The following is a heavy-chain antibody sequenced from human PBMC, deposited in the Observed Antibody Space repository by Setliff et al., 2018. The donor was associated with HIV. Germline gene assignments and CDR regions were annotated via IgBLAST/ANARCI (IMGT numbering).Heavy chain of an antibody. J-gene: IGHJ6*03. CDR3: AKKTRGIAVAGTGDYYYYMGV. Sequence: GGSLRLSCAASGFTFDDYAMHWVRQAPGKGLEWVSGISWNSGNIGYADSVKGRFTISRDNAKNSLYLQMNSLRAEDTALYYCAKKTRGIAVAGTGDYYYYMGVRGKGTTVTVSS. CDR2: ISWNSGNI. V-gene: IGHV3-9*01. CDR1: GFTFDDYA. D-gene: IGHD6-19*01.